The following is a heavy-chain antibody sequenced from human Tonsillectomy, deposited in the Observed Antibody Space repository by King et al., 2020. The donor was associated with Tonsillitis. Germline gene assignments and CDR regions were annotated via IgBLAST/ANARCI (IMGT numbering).Heavy chain of an antibody. V-gene: IGHV3-21*01. Sequence: VQLVESGGGLVKPGGSLRLSCAASGFTFSSYSMNWVRQAPGKGLEWVSSISSSSSYIYYADSVKGRFTISRDKAKNSLYLQMNSLRAEDTAVYYCARDSAYGYSDDAFDIWGQGKMVTVSS. CDR2: ISSSSSYI. J-gene: IGHJ3*02. CDR1: GFTFSSYS. D-gene: IGHD5-18*01. CDR3: ARDSAYGYSDDAFDI.